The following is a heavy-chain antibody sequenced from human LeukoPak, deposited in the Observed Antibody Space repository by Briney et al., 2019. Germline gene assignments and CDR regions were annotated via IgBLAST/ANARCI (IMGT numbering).Heavy chain of an antibody. D-gene: IGHD5-12*01. CDR1: GFTFSRHW. Sequence: PGGSLRLSCAASGFTFSRHWMHWVRQAPGKGLVWVSHINTDGSSTSYADSVKGRFTISRDNAKKTLYLQMNSLRAEDTAVYYCARDSYDSNYYYGMDVWGQGTTVTVSS. V-gene: IGHV3-74*01. CDR2: INTDGSST. CDR3: ARDSYDSNYYYGMDV. J-gene: IGHJ6*02.